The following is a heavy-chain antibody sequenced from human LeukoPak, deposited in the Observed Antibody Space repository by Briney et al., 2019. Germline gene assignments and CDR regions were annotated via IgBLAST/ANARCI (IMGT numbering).Heavy chain of an antibody. CDR2: MSGSGGST. Sequence: GGSLRLSCAASGFTFTSYAMNWVRQAPGKGGEWVSSMSGSGGSTYYADSVKGRFTISRDNFKNTLYLQINSLRAEDTAVYYCAKGNGDSCYSVYDFWGQGTLVTVSS. D-gene: IGHD2-15*01. CDR1: GFTFTSYA. CDR3: AKGNGDSCYSVYDF. V-gene: IGHV3-23*01. J-gene: IGHJ4*02.